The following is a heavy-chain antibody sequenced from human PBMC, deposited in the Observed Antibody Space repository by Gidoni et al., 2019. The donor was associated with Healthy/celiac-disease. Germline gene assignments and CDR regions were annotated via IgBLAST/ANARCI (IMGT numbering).Heavy chain of an antibody. D-gene: IGHD2-2*02. J-gene: IGHJ4*02. CDR3: ATPLVVVPAAIRDY. CDR1: GFTFSSYS. V-gene: IGHV3-48*01. Sequence: EVQLVESGGGLVQPGGSLRLSCAASGFTFSSYSMNWVRQAPGKGLGWVSYISSSSSTIYYADSVKGRFTISRDNAKNSLYLQMNSLRAEDTAVYYCATPLVVVPAAIRDYWGQGTLVTVSS. CDR2: ISSSSSTI.